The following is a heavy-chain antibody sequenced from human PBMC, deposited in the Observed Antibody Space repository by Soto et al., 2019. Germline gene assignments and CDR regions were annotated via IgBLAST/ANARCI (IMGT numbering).Heavy chain of an antibody. CDR1: GFIFSAYE. Sequence: EVQLVESGGGLVQSGGSLRLSCAASGFIFSAYEMNWVRQAPGKGLEWVSYISTSGNTIYYADSVKGRFTISRDNAKKSVYLQMNSLRGEDTAVYYCARGGDWGDTAMADYWGQGTLVTVSS. D-gene: IGHD5-18*01. V-gene: IGHV3-48*03. CDR3: ARGGDWGDTAMADY. J-gene: IGHJ4*02. CDR2: ISTSGNTI.